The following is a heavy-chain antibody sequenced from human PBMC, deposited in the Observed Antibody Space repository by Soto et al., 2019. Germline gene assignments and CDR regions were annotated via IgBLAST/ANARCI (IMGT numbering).Heavy chain of an antibody. CDR2: IYYSGTT. Sequence: QVQLQESGPGLVKPSQTLSLTCTVSGGSISSGDYYWSWIRQHPGKGLEWIGYIYYSGTTYYNPSLKSRVTISVDTSKNQFSLKLSSVTAADTAVYYCARDRWVASCGGDCYSGGQGTLVTVSS. V-gene: IGHV4-31*03. D-gene: IGHD2-21*02. CDR1: GGSISSGDYY. J-gene: IGHJ5*01. CDR3: ARDRWVASCGGDCYS.